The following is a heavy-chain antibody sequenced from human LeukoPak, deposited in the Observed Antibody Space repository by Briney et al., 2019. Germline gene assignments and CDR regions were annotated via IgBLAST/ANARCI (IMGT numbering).Heavy chain of an antibody. CDR1: GFTFSSYA. J-gene: IGHJ4*02. D-gene: IGHD6-6*01. CDR3: AKQKTYSSPYYFDC. CDR2: ISGTGGST. Sequence: GGSLRLSCAASGFTFSSYAMSWVRQAPGKGLERVSAISGTGGSTYYADSVKGRFTISRDNSKNTLYLQMNSLRADDTAVYYCAKQKTYSSPYYFDCWGQGTLVTVSS. V-gene: IGHV3-23*01.